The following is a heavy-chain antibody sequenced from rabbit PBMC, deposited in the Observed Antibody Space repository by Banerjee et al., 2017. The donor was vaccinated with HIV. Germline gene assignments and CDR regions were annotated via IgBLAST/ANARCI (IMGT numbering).Heavy chain of an antibody. D-gene: IGHD4-1*01. J-gene: IGHJ3*01. V-gene: IGHV1S45*01. CDR1: GFSLSSYW. Sequence: QEQLEESGGGLVQPGESLTLTCKASGFSLSSYWMSWVRQAPGKGLEWIGIIYAGKSSTDYASWVNGRFTISKTSWTTVTLQMTSLTAADTATYFCARDLAGVVGWNFGLWGQGTLVTVS. CDR3: ARDLAGVVGWNFGL. CDR2: IYAGKSST.